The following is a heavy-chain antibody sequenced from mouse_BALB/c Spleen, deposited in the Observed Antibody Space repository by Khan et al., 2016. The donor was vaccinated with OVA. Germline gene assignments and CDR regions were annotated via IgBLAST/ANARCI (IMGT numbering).Heavy chain of an antibody. Sequence: QVQLKQSGPGLVAPSQSLSITCTVSGFSLTSYGVHWVRQPPGKGLEWLGVIWAGGSTNYNSALLSRLSISNANSKSQVSLKMNSLQTDDTAMYYCARDTTVESYCYIDDWGEGTTVTVSS. CDR3: ARDTTVESYCYIDD. J-gene: IGHJ1*01. V-gene: IGHV2-9*02. D-gene: IGHD1-1*01. CDR2: IWAGGST. CDR1: GFSLTSYG.